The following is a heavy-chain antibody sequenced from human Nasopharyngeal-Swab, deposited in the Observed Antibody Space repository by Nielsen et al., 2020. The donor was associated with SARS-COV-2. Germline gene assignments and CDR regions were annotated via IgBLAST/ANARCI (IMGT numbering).Heavy chain of an antibody. CDR2: ISWNSGTI. V-gene: IGHV3-9*01. CDR3: AKLYGDYEDFDY. CDR1: GFTFSGYW. J-gene: IGHJ4*02. D-gene: IGHD4-17*01. Sequence: GGSLRLSCAASGFTFSGYWMSWVRQVPGKGLEWVSGISWNSGTIGYADSVKGRFTISRDNAKNSLYLQMNSLGAEDTALYYCAKLYGDYEDFDYWGQGTLVTVSS.